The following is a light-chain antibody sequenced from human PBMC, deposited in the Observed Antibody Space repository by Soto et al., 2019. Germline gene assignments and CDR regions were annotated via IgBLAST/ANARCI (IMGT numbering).Light chain of an antibody. CDR2: DVS. J-gene: IGLJ1*01. V-gene: IGLV2-11*01. CDR1: SSDVGGYNY. CDR3: CAYAGSYTCF. Sequence: QSAMTQPRSVSGSPGQSVTISCTGTSSDVGGYNYVSWYQQHPGKAPKLMIFDVSKRPSGVPDLFSGSKSGNTASLTISGLQAAYEADYYCCAYAGSYTCFFGTGNKLTVI.